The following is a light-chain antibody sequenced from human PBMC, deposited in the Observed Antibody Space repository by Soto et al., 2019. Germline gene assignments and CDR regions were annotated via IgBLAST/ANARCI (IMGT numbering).Light chain of an antibody. V-gene: IGLV2-23*03. CDR3: YSYATYSTFVV. Sequence: QSVLTQPASVSGSPGQSITITCTGTSNDIKNYNLVSWYQQHPGKAPKLMIYEGSKRPSGVSNRFSGSKSGTTASLTISGLQAEDEADYYCYSYATYSTFVVFGGGTKLTVL. CDR2: EGS. CDR1: SNDIKNYNL. J-gene: IGLJ2*01.